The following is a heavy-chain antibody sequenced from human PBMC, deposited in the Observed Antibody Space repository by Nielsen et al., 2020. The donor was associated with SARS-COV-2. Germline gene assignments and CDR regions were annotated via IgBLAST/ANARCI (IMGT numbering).Heavy chain of an antibody. CDR2: IIPILGIA. CDR3: AIVNWNDGVSYSYYGMDV. Sequence: SVKVSCKASGGTFSSYGISWVRQAPGQGLEWVGRIIPILGIADDAQKFQGRVTITADKSTSTAYMELSSLRSEDTAVYYCAIVNWNDGVSYSYYGMDVWGQGTTVTVSS. CDR1: GGTFSSYG. J-gene: IGHJ6*02. D-gene: IGHD1-1*01. V-gene: IGHV1-69*04.